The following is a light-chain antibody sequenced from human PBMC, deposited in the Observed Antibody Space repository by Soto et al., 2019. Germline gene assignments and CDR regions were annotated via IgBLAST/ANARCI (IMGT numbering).Light chain of an antibody. Sequence: EIVLRQSPGTLSLSPGERGTLSCRASQSVRSNLAWYQQKPGQGPRLLIFGASTRATNIPARLSGSGSGTDFTLTISRLEPEDFAVYYCQQYGSSGTFGQGTKVDIK. CDR3: QQYGSSGT. J-gene: IGKJ1*01. V-gene: IGKV3-20*01. CDR1: QSVRSN. CDR2: GAS.